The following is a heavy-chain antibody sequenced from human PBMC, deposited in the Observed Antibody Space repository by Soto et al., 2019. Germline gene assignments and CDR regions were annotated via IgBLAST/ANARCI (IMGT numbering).Heavy chain of an antibody. CDR3: ARVPHHYDSSGYYYFDY. J-gene: IGHJ4*02. V-gene: IGHV1-46*01. CDR1: GYTFTSYY. D-gene: IGHD3-22*01. CDR2: INPSGGST. Sequence: ASVKVSCKASGYTFTSYYMHWVRQAPGQGLEWMGIINPSGGSTSYAQKFQGRVTITRDTSASTAYMELSSLRSEDTAVYYCARVPHHYDSSGYYYFDYRGQRTPVTVSS.